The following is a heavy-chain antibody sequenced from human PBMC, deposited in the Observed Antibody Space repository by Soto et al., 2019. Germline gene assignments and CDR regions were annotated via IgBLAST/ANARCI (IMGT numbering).Heavy chain of an antibody. D-gene: IGHD6-6*01. CDR1: GFTFNSYA. Sequence: GGSLRLSCAASGFTFNSYAMSWVRQAPGKGLEWVSGVSGLGATTHHADSVQGRFTISRDNSRNTLYLQMNSLRAEDTAVYYCAKLSQSSSSYYFTSWGQGTLVTVSS. J-gene: IGHJ4*02. CDR3: AKLSQSSSSYYFTS. V-gene: IGHV3-23*01. CDR2: VSGLGATT.